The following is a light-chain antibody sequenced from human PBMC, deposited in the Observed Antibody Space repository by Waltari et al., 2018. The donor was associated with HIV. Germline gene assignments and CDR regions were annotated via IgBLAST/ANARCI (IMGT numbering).Light chain of an antibody. Sequence: QSVLTQPPSASGTPGQTVTISCSGGTANIGANFVFWFQQFPGTAPKLLIYMGNRRHSGVPARFAGSKSGTSASLTISGLRSDDEAHYFCAVLDDTLGGGVFGGGTKLTVL. CDR3: AVLDDTLGGGV. J-gene: IGLJ2*01. V-gene: IGLV1-47*01. CDR2: MGN. CDR1: TANIGANF.